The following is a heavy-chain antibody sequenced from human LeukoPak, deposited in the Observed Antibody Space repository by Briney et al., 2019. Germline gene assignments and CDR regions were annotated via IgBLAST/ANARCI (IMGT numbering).Heavy chain of an antibody. Sequence: PSETLSLTCTVSGGSISSYYWSWIRQPPGKGLEWMGHIYYSGSTNYNPSLKSRVTISIHTSNNQFSLKLSSVTAADTAVYYCARGNYYGSGSYDYWGQGTLVTVSS. CDR1: GGSISSYY. J-gene: IGHJ4*02. D-gene: IGHD3-10*01. V-gene: IGHV4-59*01. CDR3: ARGNYYGSGSYDY. CDR2: IYYSGST.